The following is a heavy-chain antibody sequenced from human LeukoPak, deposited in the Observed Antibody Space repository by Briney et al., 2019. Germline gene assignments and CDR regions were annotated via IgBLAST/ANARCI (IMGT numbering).Heavy chain of an antibody. CDR1: GGXIRSSSYY. Sequence: SETLSLTCTVSGGXIRSSSYYWGWIRQPPGKGLEWIASIYYSGSTYYNPSLKSRVIISVDTSKNQFSLRLSSVTAADTAVYYCASNWGGDEYYFDYWGQGSLVTVSS. D-gene: IGHD7-27*01. CDR3: ASNWGGDEYYFDY. CDR2: IYYSGST. J-gene: IGHJ4*02. V-gene: IGHV4-39*01.